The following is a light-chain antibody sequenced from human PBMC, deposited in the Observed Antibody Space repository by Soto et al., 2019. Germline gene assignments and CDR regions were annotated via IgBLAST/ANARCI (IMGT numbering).Light chain of an antibody. V-gene: IGKV3-20*01. CDR1: QIVASTS. CDR2: AAS. J-gene: IGKJ2*01. CDR3: HQYDGSPPYT. Sequence: EIVLTQSPGTLSLSPGDRATLSCRASQIVASTSFAWYQQSPGQAPRLLIYAASTRASDVPHRFSGSGSGTDFTLTISRLEPEDFAVYYCHQYDGSPPYTFGQGTRLEIK.